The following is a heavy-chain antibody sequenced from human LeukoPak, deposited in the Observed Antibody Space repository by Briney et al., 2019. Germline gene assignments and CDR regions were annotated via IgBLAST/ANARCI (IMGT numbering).Heavy chain of an antibody. J-gene: IGHJ4*02. CDR1: GGSISSYY. CDR3: ARGENYYDSSGYYYPFDY. CDR2: IYYSGST. V-gene: IGHV4-59*01. D-gene: IGHD3-22*01. Sequence: PSETLSLTCTVSGGSISSYYWSWIRQPPGKGLAWIGYIYYSGSTNYNPSLKSRVTISVDTSKNQFSLKLSSVTAADTAVYYCARGENYYDSSGYYYPFDYWGQGTLVTVSS.